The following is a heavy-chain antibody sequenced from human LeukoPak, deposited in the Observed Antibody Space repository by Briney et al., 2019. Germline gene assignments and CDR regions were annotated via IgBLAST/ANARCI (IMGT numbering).Heavy chain of an antibody. CDR2: INRDGSEK. CDR3: ATYDSWSGYNIAY. V-gene: IGHV3-7*03. J-gene: IGHJ4*02. D-gene: IGHD3-3*01. Sequence: PGGSLRLSCVVSGFTLSSRWMMWVRQAPGKGLEWMTNINRDGSEKNYVDSVKGRFTITRDNAENSLYLQMNSLKVEDTAIYYCATYDSWSGYNIAYWGQGNLVTVSS. CDR1: GFTLSSRW.